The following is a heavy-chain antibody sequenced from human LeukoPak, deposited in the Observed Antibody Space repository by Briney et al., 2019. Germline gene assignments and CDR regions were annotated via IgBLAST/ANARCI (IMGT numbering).Heavy chain of an antibody. CDR3: ARRITAMARGDAFDI. CDR1: GDSISSGDYY. J-gene: IGHJ3*02. V-gene: IGHV4-61*02. D-gene: IGHD5-18*01. Sequence: SQTLSLTCTVSGDSISSGDYYWSWIRQPAGKGLEWIGRISSSGSTNYNPSLKSRVTISVDTSKNQFSLKLSSVTAADTAVYYCARRITAMARGDAFDIWGQGTMVTVSS. CDR2: ISSSGST.